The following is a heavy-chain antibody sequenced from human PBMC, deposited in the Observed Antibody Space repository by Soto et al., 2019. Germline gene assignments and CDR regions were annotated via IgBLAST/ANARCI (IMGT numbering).Heavy chain of an antibody. V-gene: IGHV3-48*02. D-gene: IGHD3-22*01. CDR2: IISSSSTI. J-gene: IGHJ4*02. CDR1: GFTFSSYS. Sequence: GSLRLSCAASGFTFSSYSMNWVRQAPGKGLEWVSYIISSSSTIYYADSVKGRFTISRDNAKNSLYLQMNCLRDEDTAVYYCARAPYYYDSSGYPSDYWGQGTLVTVSS. CDR3: ARAPYYYDSSGYPSDY.